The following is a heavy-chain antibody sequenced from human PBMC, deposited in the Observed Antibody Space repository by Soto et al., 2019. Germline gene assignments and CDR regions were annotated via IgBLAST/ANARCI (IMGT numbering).Heavy chain of an antibody. D-gene: IGHD6-25*01. CDR2: ISYDGSNN. J-gene: IGHJ6*02. CDR1: GFTFSSYG. CDR3: AKDLLRPGRAYGMDV. V-gene: IGHV3-30*18. Sequence: QVQLVESGGGVVQPGRSLRLSCAASGFTFSSYGMHWVRQAPGKGLEWVAVISYDGSNNYYADSVKGRFTISSDNSKNTRYLQMNSLRAEDTAVYYCAKDLLRPGRAYGMDVWGQGTTVTVSS.